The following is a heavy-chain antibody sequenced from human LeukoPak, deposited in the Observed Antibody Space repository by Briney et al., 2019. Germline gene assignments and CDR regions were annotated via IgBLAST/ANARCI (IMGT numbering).Heavy chain of an antibody. CDR1: GGTFSSYA. V-gene: IGHV1-69*13. Sequence: SVKVSCKASGGTFSSYAISWVRQAPGQGLEWMGGIIPIFGTANYAQKFQGRVTTTADESTSTAYMELSSLRSEDTAVYYCARGATIFGVVTVPDYWGQGTLVTVSS. J-gene: IGHJ4*02. CDR3: ARGATIFGVVTVPDY. D-gene: IGHD3-3*01. CDR2: IIPIFGTA.